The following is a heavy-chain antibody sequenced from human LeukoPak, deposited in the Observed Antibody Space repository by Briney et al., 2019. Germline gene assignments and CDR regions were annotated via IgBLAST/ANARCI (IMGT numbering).Heavy chain of an antibody. J-gene: IGHJ4*02. CDR3: ARRPPVYSYEAPNFDY. D-gene: IGHD5-18*01. V-gene: IGHV1-69*06. CDR2: INLIFGTA. Sequence: ASLKVSCKASGGTYSSYAISSVRQAAGQQGVWMGGINLIFGTAKYVQKFQGRVTVTPDKSMSTAYIEPSSLRSEDTTVYCCARRPPVYSYEAPNFDYWGQGTLVTVSS. CDR1: GGTYSSYA.